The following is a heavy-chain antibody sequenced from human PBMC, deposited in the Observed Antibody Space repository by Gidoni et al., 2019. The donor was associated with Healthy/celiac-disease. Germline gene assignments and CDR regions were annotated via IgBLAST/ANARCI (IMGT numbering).Heavy chain of an antibody. J-gene: IGHJ4*02. CDR3: ARDRGAVAGNGQDY. Sequence: EVQLVESGGGLVKPGGSLRLSCSASGFTFRSYSINWVRQAPGKGLEWVSSISSSSTYIYYADSVKGRFTISRDNAKNSLYLQMNSLRAEDTAVYYCARDRGAVAGNGQDYWGQGTLVTVSS. CDR1: GFTFRSYS. V-gene: IGHV3-21*01. D-gene: IGHD6-19*01. CDR2: ISSSSTYI.